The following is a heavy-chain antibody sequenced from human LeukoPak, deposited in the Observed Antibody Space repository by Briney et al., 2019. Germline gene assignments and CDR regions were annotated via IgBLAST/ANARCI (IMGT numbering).Heavy chain of an antibody. D-gene: IGHD5-12*01. J-gene: IGHJ4*02. CDR1: GFTLSNFA. CDR3: ARDSFYTGYDRGFGY. Sequence: QPGGSLRLSCTASGFTLSNFAMHWVRQSPDKGLQYVSAISTNGSRTFYADSVKGRFIISRDNSKNTLYLQMGSLRGEDTAVYYCARDSFYTGYDRGFGYWGQGTLVTVSS. V-gene: IGHV3-64*02. CDR2: ISTNGSRT.